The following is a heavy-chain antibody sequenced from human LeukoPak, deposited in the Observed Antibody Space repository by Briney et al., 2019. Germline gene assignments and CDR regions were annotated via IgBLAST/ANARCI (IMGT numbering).Heavy chain of an antibody. V-gene: IGHV4-34*01. CDR3: ATTPNFGSGYPRYFFDY. CDR2: INHSGST. J-gene: IGHJ4*02. CDR1: GGSFSGYY. Sequence: SETLSLTCAVYGGSFSGYYWSWIRQPPGKGLEWIGEINHSGSTYYNPSLNSRVSISVDMSKNQFSLKLSSVTAADTAVYFCATTPNFGSGYPRYFFDYWGQGILVTVSS. D-gene: IGHD3-22*01.